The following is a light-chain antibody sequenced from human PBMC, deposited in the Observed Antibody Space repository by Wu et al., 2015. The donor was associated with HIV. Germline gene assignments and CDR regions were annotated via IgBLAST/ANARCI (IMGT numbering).Light chain of an antibody. CDR1: QGIGGY. J-gene: IGKJ1*01. CDR3: QQLSTYPRT. V-gene: IGKV1-9*01. CDR2: AAS. Sequence: DIQLTQSPSFLSASVGDRVTITCRASQGIGGYFAWYQQKPGKAPKLLISAASTLQSGVPSRFSGTGSETEFTLTISSLQPEDFATYFCQQLSTYPRTFGQGTKVEI.